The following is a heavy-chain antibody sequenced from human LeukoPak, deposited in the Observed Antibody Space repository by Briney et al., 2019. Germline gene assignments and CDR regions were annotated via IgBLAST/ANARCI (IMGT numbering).Heavy chain of an antibody. CDR1: GFTFSSYA. D-gene: IGHD3-22*01. CDR2: ISYDGSNK. V-gene: IGHV3-30-3*01. J-gene: IGHJ4*02. CDR3: ARDKIGTMIVVVMYYFDY. Sequence: GGSLRLSCAASGFTFSSYAMLWVRQAPGKGLEWVAVISYDGSNKYYADSVKGRFTISRDNSKNTLYLQMNSLRAEDTAVYYCARDKIGTMIVVVMYYFDYWGQGTLVTVSS.